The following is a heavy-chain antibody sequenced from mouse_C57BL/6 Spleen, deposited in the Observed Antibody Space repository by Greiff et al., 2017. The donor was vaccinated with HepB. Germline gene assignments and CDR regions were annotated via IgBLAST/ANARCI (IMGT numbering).Heavy chain of an antibody. Sequence: ESGPGLVKPSQSLSLTCSVTGYSITSGYYWNWIRQFPGNKLEWMSYISYDGSNNYNPSLKNRISITRDTAKNQFFLKLNSVTTEDTATYYCASLLVGYGSSYDAYWGQGTLVTVSA. CDR1: GYSITSGYY. D-gene: IGHD1-1*01. CDR3: ASLLVGYGSSYDAY. CDR2: ISYDGSN. J-gene: IGHJ3*01. V-gene: IGHV3-6*01.